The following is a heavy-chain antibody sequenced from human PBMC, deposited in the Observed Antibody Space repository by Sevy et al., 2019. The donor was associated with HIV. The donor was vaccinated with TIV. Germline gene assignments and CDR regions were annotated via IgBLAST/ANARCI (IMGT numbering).Heavy chain of an antibody. CDR3: ATAYSGGWPQGAWTDY. Sequence: GGSLRLSCAASGFTFRTYSMNWVRQAPGKGLEWLSYISRSSRTIYYADSVEGRFTISRDNAKNSLYLQINSLRAEDTAVYYCATAYSGGWPQGAWTDYWGQGTLVTVSS. V-gene: IGHV3-48*01. CDR1: GFTFRTYS. CDR2: ISRSSRTI. D-gene: IGHD6-19*01. J-gene: IGHJ4*02.